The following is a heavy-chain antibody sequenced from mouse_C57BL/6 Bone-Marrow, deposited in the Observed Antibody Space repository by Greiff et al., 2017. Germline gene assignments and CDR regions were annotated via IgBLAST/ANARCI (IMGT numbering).Heavy chain of an antibody. CDR2: IYPGNSDT. D-gene: IGHD3-2*02. CDR3: TKLDSSGSLYAMDY. J-gene: IGHJ4*01. CDR1: GYTFTSYW. Sequence: EVQLQQSGTVLARPGASVKMSCKTSGYTFTSYWMHWVKQRPGQGLEWIGAIYPGNSDTSYNQTFKGKAKLTAVTSASTAYMELSSLTNEDSAVYYWTKLDSSGSLYAMDYWGQGTSVTVSS. V-gene: IGHV1-5*01.